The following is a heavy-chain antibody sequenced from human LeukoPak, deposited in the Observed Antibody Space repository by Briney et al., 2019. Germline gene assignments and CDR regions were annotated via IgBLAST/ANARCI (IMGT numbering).Heavy chain of an antibody. J-gene: IGHJ5*02. CDR1: GYTFTSYA. Sequence: ASVKVSCKASGYTFTSYAMHWARQAPGQRLEWMGWINAGNGNTKYSQKFQGRVTITRDTSASTAYMELSSLRSEDTAVYYCARVPSSISSTSFNWFDPWGQGTLVTVSS. V-gene: IGHV1-3*01. D-gene: IGHD2-2*01. CDR2: INAGNGNT. CDR3: ARVPSSISSTSFNWFDP.